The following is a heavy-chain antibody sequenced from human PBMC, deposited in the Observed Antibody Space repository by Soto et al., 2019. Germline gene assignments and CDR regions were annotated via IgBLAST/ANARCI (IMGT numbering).Heavy chain of an antibody. Sequence: QVTLKESGPVLVKPTETLTLTCTVSGFSLSNARMGVSWIRQPPGKALEWLAHIFSKDEKSYSTSLKSRLTISKDTSKSQVVLTMTNMDPVDTATYYCARIPLTGEVYYYYGMDVWGQGTTVTVSS. CDR2: IFSKDEK. CDR3: ARIPLTGEVYYYYGMDV. D-gene: IGHD3-10*01. V-gene: IGHV2-26*01. CDR1: GFSLSNARMG. J-gene: IGHJ6*02.